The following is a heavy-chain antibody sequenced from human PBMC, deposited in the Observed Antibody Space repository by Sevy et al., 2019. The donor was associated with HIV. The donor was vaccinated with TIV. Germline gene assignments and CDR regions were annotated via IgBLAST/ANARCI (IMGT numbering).Heavy chain of an antibody. CDR1: GGSISSYY. D-gene: IGHD6-19*01. Sequence: SETLSLTCTVSGGSISSYYWSWIRQPAGKGLEWIGRIYTSGSTNYNPSLKSRVTMSVDTSKNQFSLKLSSVTAADTAVYWCARGGGRSSGWYEGGYYFDYWGQGTLVTVSS. CDR2: IYTSGST. V-gene: IGHV4-4*07. J-gene: IGHJ4*02. CDR3: ARGGGRSSGWYEGGYYFDY.